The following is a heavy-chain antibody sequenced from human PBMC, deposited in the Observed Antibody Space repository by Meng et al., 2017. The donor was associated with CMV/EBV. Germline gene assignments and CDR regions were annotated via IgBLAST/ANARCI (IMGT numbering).Heavy chain of an antibody. J-gene: IGHJ5*02. CDR2: IYYSGST. CDR3: ARLSGGNWFDP. Sequence: SETLSLTCTVSGGSVSSGSYYWSWIRQPPGKGLEWIGYIYYSGSTNYNPSLKSRVTISVDTSKNQFSLKLSSVTAADTAVYYCARLSGGNWFDPWGQGTLVTVSS. D-gene: IGHD2-15*01. CDR1: GGSVSSGSYY. V-gene: IGHV4-61*01.